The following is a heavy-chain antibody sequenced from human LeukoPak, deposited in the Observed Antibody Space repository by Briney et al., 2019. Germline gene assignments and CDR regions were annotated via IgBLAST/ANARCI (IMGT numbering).Heavy chain of an antibody. CDR1: GFTFSGYA. CDR3: AKPSWGFGELLSD. CDR2: ISGSGGST. D-gene: IGHD3-10*01. J-gene: IGHJ4*02. V-gene: IGHV3-23*01. Sequence: GGSLRLSCAASGFTFSGYAMSWVRQAPGKGLEWVSAISGSGGSTYYADSVKGRFTISRDNSKNTLYLQMNSLRAEDTAVYYCAKPSWGFGELLSDWGQGTLVTVSS.